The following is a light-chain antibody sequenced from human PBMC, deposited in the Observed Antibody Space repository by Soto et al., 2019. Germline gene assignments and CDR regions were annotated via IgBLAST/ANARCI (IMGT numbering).Light chain of an antibody. J-gene: IGLJ2*01. CDR1: RSDIGAYNF. CDR3: TSLTTSTTKI. V-gene: IGLV2-14*03. Sequence: QSALTQPASVSGSPGQSITISCTGTRSDIGAYNFVSWYQQHPGEVPKLILYDVNVRPSGVSNRFSGSKSGNTASLTISGLQAEDEADYYCTSLTTSTTKIFRGGTKVTVL. CDR2: DVN.